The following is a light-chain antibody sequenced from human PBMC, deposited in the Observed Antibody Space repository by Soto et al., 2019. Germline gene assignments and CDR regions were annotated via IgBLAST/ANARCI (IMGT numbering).Light chain of an antibody. J-gene: IGKJ1*01. CDR3: QQYKSYSPT. CDR1: QRISSW. V-gene: IGKV1-5*01. CDR2: DAS. Sequence: DIQMTHSPSTPSASVGDRVIITCRPSQRISSWLAWYQQKPGKAPKLLIYDASNLESGVPSRFSGSGSGTEFTLTIGSLQRDDFATYYCQQYKSYSPTFGQGTKVDIK.